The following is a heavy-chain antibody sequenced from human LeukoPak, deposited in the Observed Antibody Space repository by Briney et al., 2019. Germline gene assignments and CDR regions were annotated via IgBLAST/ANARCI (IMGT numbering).Heavy chain of an antibody. J-gene: IGHJ4*02. D-gene: IGHD3-16*02. V-gene: IGHV1-18*01. Sequence: ASVTVSCTASGYTFTSYGISWVRQAPGQGLEWMGWISAYNGNTNYAQKLQGRVTMTTDTSTSTAYMELRSLRSDDTAVYYCARGGIMITFGGVIVIENPYYFDYWGQGTLVTVSS. CDR2: ISAYNGNT. CDR3: ARGGIMITFGGVIVIENPYYFDY. CDR1: GYTFTSYG.